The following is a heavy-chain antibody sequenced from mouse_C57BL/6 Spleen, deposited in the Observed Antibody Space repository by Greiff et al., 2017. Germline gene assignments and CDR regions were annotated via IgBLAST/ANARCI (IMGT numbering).Heavy chain of an antibody. Sequence: QVQLQQPGAELVMPGASVKLSCKASGYTFTSYWMHWVKQRPGQGLEWIGEIDPSDSYTNYNQKFKGKSTLTVDKSSSTAYMQLSSLTSEDSAVYYCARSRDYDAAWFAYWGQGTLVTVSA. CDR3: ARSRDYDAAWFAY. D-gene: IGHD2-4*01. J-gene: IGHJ3*01. V-gene: IGHV1-69*01. CDR1: GYTFTSYW. CDR2: IDPSDSYT.